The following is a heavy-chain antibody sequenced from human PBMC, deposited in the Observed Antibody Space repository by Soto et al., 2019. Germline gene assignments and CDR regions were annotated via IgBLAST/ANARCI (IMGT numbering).Heavy chain of an antibody. D-gene: IGHD2-15*01. CDR3: ARDPVRIGAFDI. CDR2: ISGSGGST. J-gene: IGHJ3*02. Sequence: GGSLRLSCAASGVTFSSYAMSWVLQAPGKGLEWVSAISGSGGSTYYADSVKGRFTISRDNAKNSLYLQMNSLRAEHTAVYYGARDPVRIGAFDIWGQGTMVTLS. V-gene: IGHV3-23*01. CDR1: GVTFSSYA.